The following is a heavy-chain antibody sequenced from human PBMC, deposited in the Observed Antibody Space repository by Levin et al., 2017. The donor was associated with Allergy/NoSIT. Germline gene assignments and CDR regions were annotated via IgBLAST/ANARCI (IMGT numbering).Heavy chain of an antibody. D-gene: IGHD2-21*02. V-gene: IGHV4-30-4*01. CDR2: IYYSGST. CDR1: GGSISSGDYY. CDR3: AREQDYCGGDCLVR. J-gene: IGHJ1*01. Sequence: SQTLSLTCTVSGGSISSGDYYWSWIRQPPGKGLEWIGYIYYSGSTYYNPSLKSRVTIPVDTSKNQFSLKLSSVTAADTAVYYCAREQDYCGGDCLVRWGQGTLVTVSS.